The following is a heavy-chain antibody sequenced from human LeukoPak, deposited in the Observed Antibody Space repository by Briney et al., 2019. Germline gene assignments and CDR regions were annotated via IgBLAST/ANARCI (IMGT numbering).Heavy chain of an antibody. V-gene: IGHV1-2*02. J-gene: IGHJ4*02. D-gene: IGHD3-10*01. Sequence: VASVKVSCKASGYTFTGYYMHWVRQAPGQGLEWMGWVNPNSGGTNYAQKFQGRVTMTRDTSISTAYMELSRLRSDDTAVYYCAREPSGNYFDYWGQGTLVTVSS. CDR3: AREPSGNYFDY. CDR1: GYTFTGYY. CDR2: VNPNSGGT.